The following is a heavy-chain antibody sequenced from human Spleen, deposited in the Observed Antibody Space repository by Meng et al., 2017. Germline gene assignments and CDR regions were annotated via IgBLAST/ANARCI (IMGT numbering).Heavy chain of an antibody. CDR1: GYSISSGYY. Sequence: SETLSLTCAVSGYSISSGYYWGWIRQPPGKGLEWIGSIYHSGSTYYNPSLKSRVTISVDTSKNQFSLKLSSVTAADTAVYYCARIDYDFWSGLGGHDYWGQGTLVTVSS. J-gene: IGHJ4*02. CDR2: IYHSGST. D-gene: IGHD3-3*01. CDR3: ARIDYDFWSGLGGHDY. V-gene: IGHV4-38-2*01.